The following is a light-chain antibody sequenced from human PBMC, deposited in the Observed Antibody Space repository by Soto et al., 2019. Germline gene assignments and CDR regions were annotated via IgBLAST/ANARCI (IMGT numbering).Light chain of an antibody. V-gene: IGKV1-5*03. Sequence: DIQMTQSPSTLSGSVGDRVTITCRASQTISSWLAWYQQKPGKAPKLLIYKASTLKSGVPSRFSGSGSGTDFTLTISTLQPEDFATYYCHQTYSAPLTFGGGTKVEIK. J-gene: IGKJ4*01. CDR1: QTISSW. CDR2: KAS. CDR3: HQTYSAPLT.